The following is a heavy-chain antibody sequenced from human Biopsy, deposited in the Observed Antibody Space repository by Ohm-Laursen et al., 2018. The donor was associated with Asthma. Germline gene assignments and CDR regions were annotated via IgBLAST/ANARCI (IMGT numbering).Heavy chain of an antibody. Sequence: SLRLSCAASGFTVSRDHMFWVRQAPGKGLEWVSSISSSSSYIYYADSVKGRFTISRDNAKNSLYLQMNSLRVEDTAVYYCARGDSSGWSHYYFDYWGQGTLVTVSS. J-gene: IGHJ4*02. V-gene: IGHV3-21*04. CDR1: GFTVSRDH. CDR2: ISSSSSYI. CDR3: ARGDSSGWSHYYFDY. D-gene: IGHD6-19*01.